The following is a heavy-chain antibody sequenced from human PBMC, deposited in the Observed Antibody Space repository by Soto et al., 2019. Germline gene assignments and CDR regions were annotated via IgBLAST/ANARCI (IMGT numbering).Heavy chain of an antibody. J-gene: IGHJ6*02. D-gene: IGHD2-15*01. Sequence: EVQLLESGGGLVQPGGSLRLSCAASGFTFSNYAMSWVRQAPGKGLEWVSTISGSAGRTFYADSVKVRFTISRDNSKDILFLQMNSLRPEDTAVFYCAKCRGLGSPFYYDMDVWGQGTTVTVSS. CDR3: AKCRGLGSPFYYDMDV. CDR1: GFTFSNYA. CDR2: ISGSAGRT. V-gene: IGHV3-23*01.